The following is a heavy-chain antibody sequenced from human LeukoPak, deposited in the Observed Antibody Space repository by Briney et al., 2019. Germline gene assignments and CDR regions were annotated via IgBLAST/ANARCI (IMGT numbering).Heavy chain of an antibody. CDR3: VRGGLSGTTNFDY. D-gene: IGHD1-20*01. CDR2: ITSSSDTI. CDR1: GFTFDTYS. Sequence: GGSLGLSCAASGFTFDTYSMSWVRQAPGKGLEWVSYITSSSDTIYYTDSVEGRFTISRDNAKNSLYLQMNSLRAEDTAVYYCVRGGLSGTTNFDYWGQGTLVTVSS. J-gene: IGHJ4*02. V-gene: IGHV3-48*04.